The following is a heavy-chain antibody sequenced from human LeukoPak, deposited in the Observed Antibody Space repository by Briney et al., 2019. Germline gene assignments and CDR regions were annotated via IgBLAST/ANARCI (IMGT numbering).Heavy chain of an antibody. CDR3: ATDLGYYDSSGYYYKWSDP. J-gene: IGHJ5*02. Sequence: ASVKVSCKVSGYTLTELSMHWVRQAPGKGLEWMGGFDPEDGETIYAQKFQGRVTMTEDTSTDTAYMELSSLRSEDTAVYYCATDLGYYDSSGYYYKWSDPWGQGTLVTVSS. V-gene: IGHV1-24*01. D-gene: IGHD3-22*01. CDR1: GYTLTELS. CDR2: FDPEDGET.